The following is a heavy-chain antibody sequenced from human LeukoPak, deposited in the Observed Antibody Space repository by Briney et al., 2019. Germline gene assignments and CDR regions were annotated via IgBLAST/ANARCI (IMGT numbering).Heavy chain of an antibody. CDR2: IYHSGST. CDR1: GGSISSSNW. D-gene: IGHD6-19*01. CDR3: ARETMLAGFASGLGFNY. J-gene: IGHJ4*02. Sequence: SETLSLTCAVSGGSISSSNWWSWVRQPPGKGLEWIGEIYHSGSTNYNPSLKSRVTISVDKSKNQVSLNLTSVTAADTATYFCARETMLAGFASGLGFNYWGQGILVIVSS. V-gene: IGHV4-4*02.